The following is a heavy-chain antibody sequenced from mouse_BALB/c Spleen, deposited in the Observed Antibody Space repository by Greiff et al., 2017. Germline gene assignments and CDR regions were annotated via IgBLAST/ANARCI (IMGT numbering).Heavy chain of an antibody. CDR2: IDPANGNT. J-gene: IGHJ4*01. CDR1: GFNIKDTY. V-gene: IGHV14-3*02. D-gene: IGHD1-1*01. Sequence: EVQLQQSGAELVKPGASVKLSCTASGFNIKDTYMHWVKQRPEQGLEWIGRIDPANGNTKYDPKFQGKATITADTSSNTAYLQLSSLTSEDTAVYYCARYYYGSQAMDYWGQGTSVTVSS. CDR3: ARYYYGSQAMDY.